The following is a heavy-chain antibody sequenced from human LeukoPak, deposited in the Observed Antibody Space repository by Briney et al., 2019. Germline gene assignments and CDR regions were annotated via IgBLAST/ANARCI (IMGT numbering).Heavy chain of an antibody. D-gene: IGHD6-13*01. CDR3: ARPRGYSSSYWYFDL. CDR2: IYYSGST. V-gene: IGHV4-59*08. CDR1: GGSISSYY. J-gene: IGHJ2*01. Sequence: SETLSLTCTVSGGSISSYYWSWIRQPPGKGLEWIGYIYYSGSTNYNPSLKSRVTISVDTSKNQFSLKLSSVTAADTAVYYCARPRGYSSSYWYFDLWGRGTLVTVSS.